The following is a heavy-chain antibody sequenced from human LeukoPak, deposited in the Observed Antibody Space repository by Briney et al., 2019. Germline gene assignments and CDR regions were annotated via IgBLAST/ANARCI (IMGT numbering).Heavy chain of an antibody. D-gene: IGHD3-3*01. CDR3: ARGEIYDFWSGLYDC. J-gene: IGHJ4*02. V-gene: IGHV3-20*04. CDR2: INWNGGRT. Sequence: GGSLRLSCAASGFTFDDYDMSWVRQGPGKGLEGVSGINWNGGRTVYVDSVKGRFTISRDNTKNSLYLQMNSLRAEDTALYFCARGEIYDFWSGLYDCWGQGTLVTVSS. CDR1: GFTFDDYD.